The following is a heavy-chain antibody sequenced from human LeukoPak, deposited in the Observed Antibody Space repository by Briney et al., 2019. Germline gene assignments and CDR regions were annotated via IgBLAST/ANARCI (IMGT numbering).Heavy chain of an antibody. CDR1: GFTFSSYS. Sequence: GGSLRLSCAASGFTFSSYSMNWVRQAPGKGLEWVSYISSSSSTIYYADSVKGRFTISRDNSKNTLYLQMNSLRAEDTAVYYCERGPSGYHNTGGQGTLVTVSS. CDR3: ERGPSGYHNT. J-gene: IGHJ4*02. CDR2: ISSSSSTI. D-gene: IGHD5-12*01. V-gene: IGHV3-48*01.